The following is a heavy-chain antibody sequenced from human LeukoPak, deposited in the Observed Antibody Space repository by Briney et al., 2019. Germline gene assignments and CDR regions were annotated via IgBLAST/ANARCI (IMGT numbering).Heavy chain of an antibody. Sequence: SGPTLVNPTQTLTLTCTFSGFSLSTSGMRVSWIRQPPGKALEWLARIDWDDDKFYSTSLETRLTISKDTSKNQVVLTMTNMDPVDTATYYCARQYYYDSSGCYGVDYWGQGTLVTVSS. D-gene: IGHD3-22*01. J-gene: IGHJ4*02. CDR1: GFSLSTSGMR. CDR2: IDWDDDK. V-gene: IGHV2-70*04. CDR3: ARQYYYDSSGCYGVDY.